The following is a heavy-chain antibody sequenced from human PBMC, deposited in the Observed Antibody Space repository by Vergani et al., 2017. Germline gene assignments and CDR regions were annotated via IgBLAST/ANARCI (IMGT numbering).Heavy chain of an antibody. Sequence: QVQLVQSGAEVKKPGASVKVSCKASGYTFTSYYMHWVRQAPGQGLEWMGIINPSGGSTSYAQKFQGRGTMTRDTSTSTVYMELGSLRSEDTAVYYCARDTGIGIAAAGGFGMDVWGQGTTVTVSS. CDR3: ARDTGIGIAAAGGFGMDV. V-gene: IGHV1-46*01. CDR2: INPSGGST. J-gene: IGHJ6*02. D-gene: IGHD6-13*01. CDR1: GYTFTSYY.